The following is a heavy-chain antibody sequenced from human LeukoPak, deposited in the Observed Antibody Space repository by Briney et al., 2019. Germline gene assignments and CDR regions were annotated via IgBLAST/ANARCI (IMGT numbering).Heavy chain of an antibody. Sequence: SVKVSCKASGGTFSSCAISWVRQAPGQGLEWMGRIIPIFGTANYAQKFQGRVTITTDESTSTAYMELSSLRSEDTAVYYCARNSGWYDFTVDYWGQGTLVTVSS. CDR2: IIPIFGTA. J-gene: IGHJ4*02. CDR1: GGTFSSCA. CDR3: ARNSGWYDFTVDY. D-gene: IGHD6-19*01. V-gene: IGHV1-69*05.